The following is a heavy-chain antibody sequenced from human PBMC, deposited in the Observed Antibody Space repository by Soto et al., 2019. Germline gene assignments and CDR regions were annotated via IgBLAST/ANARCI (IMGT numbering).Heavy chain of an antibody. CDR1: GDSVASHDAV. Sequence: LSLTCAISGDSVASHDAVWNWIRQSPSRGLEWLGRTYYRSKWYHDYAVSVKSRIIINPDSSKNQFSLQLKSVTPEDTAVYFCARSGWFYYDSTYYGMDVWGQGTTVTVSS. V-gene: IGHV6-1*01. CDR2: TYYRSKWYH. CDR3: ARSGWFYYDSTYYGMDV. J-gene: IGHJ6*02. D-gene: IGHD3-22*01.